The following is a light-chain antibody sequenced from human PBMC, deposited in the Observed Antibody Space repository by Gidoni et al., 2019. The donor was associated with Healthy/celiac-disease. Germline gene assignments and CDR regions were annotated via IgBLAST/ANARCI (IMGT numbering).Light chain of an antibody. J-gene: IGKJ3*01. V-gene: IGKV2-28*01. CDR3: MQALQTPPT. CDR2: LGS. CDR1: QSLLHSNGYNY. Sequence: ESVRTQYPLYLPVTPGEPASISCRSSQSLLHSNGYNYLDWYLQKPGQSPQLLIYLGSNRASGVPDRFSGSGSGTDFTLKISRVEAEDVGVYYCMQALQTPPTFXPXTKVDIK.